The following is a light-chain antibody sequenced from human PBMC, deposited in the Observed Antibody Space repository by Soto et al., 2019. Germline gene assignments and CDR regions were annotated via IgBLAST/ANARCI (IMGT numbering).Light chain of an antibody. CDR1: SGHSSYA. V-gene: IGLV4-69*01. Sequence: QLVLTQSPSASAFLGASVKLTCTLSSGHSSYAIAWHQQQPEKGPRYLMKLDSDGSHTKGDAIPDRFSGSSSGAERYLTISSLQSDDEADYYCQTWGTGIHVVFGGGTKVTVL. CDR3: QTWGTGIHVV. CDR2: LDSDGSH. J-gene: IGLJ2*01.